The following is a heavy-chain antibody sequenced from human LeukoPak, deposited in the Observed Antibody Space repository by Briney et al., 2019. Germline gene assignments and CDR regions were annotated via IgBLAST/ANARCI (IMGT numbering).Heavy chain of an antibody. CDR1: GGSMNINNYY. CDR3: ARHQGWLQWEY. J-gene: IGHJ4*02. Sequence: PSETLSLTCTVFGGSMNINNYYWSWIRQPPGKGLEWIGYIYYSGSTNYNPSLKSRVTISVDTSKNQFSLKLSSVTAADTAVYYCARHQGWLQWEYWGQGTLVTVSS. V-gene: IGHV4-61*05. D-gene: IGHD5-24*01. CDR2: IYYSGST.